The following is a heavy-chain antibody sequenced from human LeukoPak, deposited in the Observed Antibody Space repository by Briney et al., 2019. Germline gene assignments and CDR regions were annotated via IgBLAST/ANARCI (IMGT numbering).Heavy chain of an antibody. J-gene: IGHJ4*02. CDR3: TRMTTGHDY. V-gene: IGHV4-34*01. D-gene: IGHD4-17*01. CDR2: INHSGYT. Sequence: SETLSLTCAVSGVSFNDYYRSWVRQPPGKGLEWIGEINHSGYTNDSPSLKSRVTISIDTSRKQFSLNLRSVTVADTAVYYCTRMTTGHDYWGQGTLVTVSS. CDR1: GVSFNDYY.